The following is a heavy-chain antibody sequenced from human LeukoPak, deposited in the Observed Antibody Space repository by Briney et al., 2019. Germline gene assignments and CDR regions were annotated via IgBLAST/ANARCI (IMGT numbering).Heavy chain of an antibody. CDR1: GFTFSTYS. CDR3: ARNQQLGGHSYYYYGMDV. J-gene: IGHJ6*02. Sequence: PGGSLKLSCAASGFTFSTYSMNWARQAPGKGLEWVSGISGGGVTTYYADSVKGRFTISRDNSKSTLYLQMNSLRADDTAIYYCARNQQLGGHSYYYYGMDVWGQGTTVTVSS. V-gene: IGHV3-23*01. CDR2: ISGGGVTT. D-gene: IGHD3-16*01.